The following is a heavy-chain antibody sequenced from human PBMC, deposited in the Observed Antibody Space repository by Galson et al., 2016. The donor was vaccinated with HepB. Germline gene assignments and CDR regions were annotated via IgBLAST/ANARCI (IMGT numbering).Heavy chain of an antibody. CDR2: INHTGNT. V-gene: IGHV4-34*01. CDR1: AGSFSGHY. CDR3: ARARACKSTSCFPNPFDY. D-gene: IGHD2-2*01. Sequence: ETLSLTCAVSAGSFSGHYWSWIRQSPGKGLEWIGEINHTGNTNYNPSLNSRVSISVDTSKMQFSLKLTSVTAADTAIYYCARARACKSTSCFPNPFDYWGQGTLVTVAS. J-gene: IGHJ4*02.